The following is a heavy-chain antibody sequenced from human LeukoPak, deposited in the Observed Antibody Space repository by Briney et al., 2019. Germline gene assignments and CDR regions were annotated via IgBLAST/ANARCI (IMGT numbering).Heavy chain of an antibody. D-gene: IGHD5-18*01. V-gene: IGHV4-31*03. Sequence: SETLSLTCTVSGGSISSGGYYWSWIRQHPGKGLEWIGYIYYSGSTYYNPSLKSRVTISVDTSKNQFSLKPSSVTAADTAVYYCARVSSYGYYFDYWGQGTLVTVSS. CDR2: IYYSGST. CDR1: GGSISSGGYY. CDR3: ARVSSYGYYFDY. J-gene: IGHJ4*02.